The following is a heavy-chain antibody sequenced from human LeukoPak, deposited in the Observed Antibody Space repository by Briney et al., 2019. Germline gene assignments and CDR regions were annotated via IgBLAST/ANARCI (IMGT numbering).Heavy chain of an antibody. CDR1: GFTFSSYA. CDR2: IQYDGSKK. CDR3: AKDIGSYYDY. V-gene: IGHV3-30*02. Sequence: HPGGSLRLSCAASGFTFSSYAMHWVRQAPGKGLEWVTFIQYDGSKKYYADSVKGRFTISRDNSKNTLYLEMNSLRAEDTAVYYCAKDIGSYYDYWGQGILVTVSS. J-gene: IGHJ4*02. D-gene: IGHD3-10*01.